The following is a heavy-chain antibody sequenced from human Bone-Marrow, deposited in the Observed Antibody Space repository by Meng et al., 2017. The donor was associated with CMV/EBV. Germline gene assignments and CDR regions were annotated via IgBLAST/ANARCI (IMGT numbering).Heavy chain of an antibody. D-gene: IGHD2-2*02. CDR2: IKSKTDGGTT. J-gene: IGHJ6*02. Sequence: GGSLRLSCAASGFTFSNAWMSWVRQAPGKGLEWVGRIKSKTDGGTTDYAAPVKGRFTISRDDSKNTLYLQMNSLKTEDTAVYYCTTGVCSSTSCYTYYYGMDVWGQGTTVTVSS. CDR1: GFTFSNAW. V-gene: IGHV3-15*01. CDR3: TTGVCSSTSCYTYYYGMDV.